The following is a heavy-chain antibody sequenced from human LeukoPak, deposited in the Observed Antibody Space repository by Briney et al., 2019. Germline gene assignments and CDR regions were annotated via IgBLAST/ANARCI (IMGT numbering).Heavy chain of an antibody. D-gene: IGHD6-19*01. V-gene: IGHV4-59*01. Sequence: SSETLSLTCTVSGGSISGYYWTWIRQPPGKGLEWIGYVFYIGSTNYNPSLQSRVTISLETSKNQFSLRLTSVTAADTAVYYCARQDSSGWLFDHWGQGTLVTVSS. J-gene: IGHJ4*02. CDR1: GGSISGYY. CDR3: ARQDSSGWLFDH. CDR2: VFYIGST.